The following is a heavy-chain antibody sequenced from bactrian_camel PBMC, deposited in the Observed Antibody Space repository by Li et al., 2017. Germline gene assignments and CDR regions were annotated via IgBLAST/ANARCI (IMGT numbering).Heavy chain of an antibody. CDR2: INKDGTPA. Sequence: HVQLVESGGGSVQTGGSLKLSCVVSGSKEHYNTCSLGWYRQAPGKERELVSYINKDGTPAYYNPSVRGRFTVSIDTAKNTLNLQLSSLKREDTATYYCSAKRNWSLVRPTEFDYRGQGTQVTVS. V-gene: IGHV3S54*01. CDR1: GSKEHYNTCS. J-gene: IGHJ4*01. D-gene: IGHD7*01. CDR3: SAKRNWSLVRPTEFDY.